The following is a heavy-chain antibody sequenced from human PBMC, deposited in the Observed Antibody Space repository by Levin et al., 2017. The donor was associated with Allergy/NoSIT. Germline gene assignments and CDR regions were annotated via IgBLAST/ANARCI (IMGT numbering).Heavy chain of an antibody. CDR2: INHSGST. Sequence: SETLSLTCAVYGGSFSGYYWSWIRQPPGKGLEWIGEINHSGSTNYNPSLKSRVTISVDTSKNQFSLKLSSVTAADTAVYYCARGEEQGLVLGYWGQGTLVTVSS. CDR1: GGSFSGYY. V-gene: IGHV4-34*01. D-gene: IGHD6-19*01. CDR3: ARGEEQGLVLGY. J-gene: IGHJ4*02.